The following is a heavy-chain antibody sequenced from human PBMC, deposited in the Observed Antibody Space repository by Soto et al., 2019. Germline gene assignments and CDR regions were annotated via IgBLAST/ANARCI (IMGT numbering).Heavy chain of an antibody. V-gene: IGHV1-18*01. J-gene: IGHJ5*02. CDR3: ARHGWFGELVGEDGGQDYNWFDP. CDR1: GYTFTSYG. D-gene: IGHD3-10*01. Sequence: QVQLVQSGAEVKKPGASVKVSCKASGYTFTSYGISWVRQAPGQGLEWMGWISAYNGNTNYAQNLQGRVTMTTDTSTSTAYMERRCLRSDDTAVYYCARHGWFGELVGEDGGQDYNWFDPWGQGSLVTVSS. CDR2: ISAYNGNT.